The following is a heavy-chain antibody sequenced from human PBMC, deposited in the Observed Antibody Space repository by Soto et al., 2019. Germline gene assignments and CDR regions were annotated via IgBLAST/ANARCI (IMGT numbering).Heavy chain of an antibody. Sequence: EVQLMESGGGLVQPGGSLRLSCASSGFTLSMSAVNWVRQAPGKGLEWVSYISDSGDRTYYADSVKGRFTISRDRSKNTVSLQMDSLRAEDTAVYYCAKDRGSIVNAGDAFDVWGQGTKVTVSS. V-gene: IGHV3-23*01. CDR3: AKDRGSIVNAGDAFDV. J-gene: IGHJ3*01. CDR2: ISDSGDRT. D-gene: IGHD3-16*02. CDR1: GFTLSMSA.